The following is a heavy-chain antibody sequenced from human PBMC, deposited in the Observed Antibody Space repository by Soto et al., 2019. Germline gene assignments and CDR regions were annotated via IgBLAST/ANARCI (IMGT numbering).Heavy chain of an antibody. CDR1: GYTFTSYG. CDR3: ARDVHYYDSSGYYYVDPYYFDY. D-gene: IGHD3-22*01. CDR2: ISAYNGNT. J-gene: IGHJ4*02. Sequence: ASVKVSCKASGYTFTSYGISWVRQAPGQGLEWMGWISAYNGNTNYAQKLQGRVTMTTDTSTSTAYMELRSLRSEDTAVYYCARDVHYYDSSGYYYVDPYYFDYWGQGTLVTVSS. V-gene: IGHV1-18*01.